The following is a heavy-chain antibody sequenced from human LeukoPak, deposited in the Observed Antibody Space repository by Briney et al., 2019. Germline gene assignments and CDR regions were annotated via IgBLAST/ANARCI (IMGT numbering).Heavy chain of an antibody. CDR1: GYTFTIYD. CDR3: ARGYSSLDYYYYMDV. CDR2: INPYSGNT. J-gene: IGHJ6*03. V-gene: IGHV1-8*01. Sequence: AAVKVSFNSSGYTFTIYDINWVRQATGQGLEWMGVINPYSGNTGYAQKFQGRVTMTRNTSISTAYMELSSLRSEDTAVYYCARGYSSLDYYYYMDVWGKGTTVTVSS. D-gene: IGHD2-21*01.